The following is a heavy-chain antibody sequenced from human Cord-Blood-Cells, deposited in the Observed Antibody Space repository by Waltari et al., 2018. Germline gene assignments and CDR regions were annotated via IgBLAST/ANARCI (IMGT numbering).Heavy chain of an antibody. J-gene: IGHJ4*02. CDR1: GFTFSSYS. V-gene: IGHV3-21*01. CDR3: ARDSWSSTSPYYFDY. D-gene: IGHD2-2*01. Sequence: EVQLVESGGGLVKPGGSLRLSCAASGFTFSSYSMNWVRQAPGKGLVWVSAISSSTSYIYYADAVKGRCTISRDNAKNALYLQMNSLRAEDTAVYYCARDSWSSTSPYYFDYWGQGTLVTVSS. CDR2: ISSSTSYI.